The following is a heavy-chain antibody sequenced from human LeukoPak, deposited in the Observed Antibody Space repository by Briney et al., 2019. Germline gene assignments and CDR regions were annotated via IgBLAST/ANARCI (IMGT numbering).Heavy chain of an antibody. Sequence: PSETLSLTCAVSGYSISSGYYWGWIRQPPGKGLDWIGSIYHSGSTYYNPSLKSRVTISVDTSKNQFSLKLSSVTAADTAVYYCARHHEEIFGVVSWFDPWGQGTLVTVSS. J-gene: IGHJ5*02. CDR3: ARHHEEIFGVVSWFDP. V-gene: IGHV4-38-2*01. CDR2: IYHSGST. D-gene: IGHD3-3*01. CDR1: GYSISSGYY.